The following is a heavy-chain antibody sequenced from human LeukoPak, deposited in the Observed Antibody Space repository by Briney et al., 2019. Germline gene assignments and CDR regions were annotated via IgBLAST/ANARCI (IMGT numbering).Heavy chain of an antibody. V-gene: IGHV3-48*03. CDR1: GFTFSSYE. Sequence: AGGSLRLSCAASGFTFSSYEMNWVRQAPGKGLEWVSYISSSGSTIYYADSVKGRFTISRDKAKNSLYLQMNSLRAEDTAVYYCAELGITMIGGVWGKGTTVTISS. CDR2: ISSSGSTI. CDR3: AELGITMIGGV. D-gene: IGHD3-10*02. J-gene: IGHJ6*04.